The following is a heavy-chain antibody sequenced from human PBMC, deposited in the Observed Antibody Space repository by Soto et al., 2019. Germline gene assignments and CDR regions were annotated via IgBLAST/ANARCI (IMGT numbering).Heavy chain of an antibody. D-gene: IGHD6-13*01. Sequence: LGESLKISCKGSGYSFTTDWISWVRQMPGKGLEWMGRIDPSDSYTSYSPSFQGHVTISVDKSISTAYLQWSSLKASDTAMYYCARLRIAAPGNPGPWGQGTLVTVSS. CDR2: IDPSDSYT. V-gene: IGHV5-10-1*01. CDR1: GYSFTTDW. J-gene: IGHJ5*02. CDR3: ARLRIAAPGNPGP.